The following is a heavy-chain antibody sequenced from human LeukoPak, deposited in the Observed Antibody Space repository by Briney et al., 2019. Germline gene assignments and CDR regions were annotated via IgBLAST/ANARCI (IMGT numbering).Heavy chain of an antibody. CDR3: ARGGVVGATPSWFDP. Sequence: ASVKVSCTVSGYTLTELSMHWVRQAPGQGLEWMGWISAYNGNTNYAQKLQGRVTMTTDTSTSTAYMELRSLRSDDTAVYYCARGGVVGATPSWFDPWGQGTLVTVSS. V-gene: IGHV1-18*01. J-gene: IGHJ5*02. D-gene: IGHD1-26*01. CDR2: ISAYNGNT. CDR1: GYTLTELS.